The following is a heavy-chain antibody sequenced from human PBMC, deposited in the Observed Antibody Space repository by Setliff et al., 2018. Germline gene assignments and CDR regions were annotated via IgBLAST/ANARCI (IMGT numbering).Heavy chain of an antibody. J-gene: IGHJ5*01. CDR3: ARARYCSGGRCYWTWLDS. V-gene: IGHV4-59*08. D-gene: IGHD2-15*01. Sequence: SETLSLTCSVSGGSITSYYWSWIRQPPGNGLEYIGYIYYSGSTNSNPSLKSRVTISVDTSKNQFSLKLSSVTAADTAVYYCARARYCSGGRCYWTWLDSWAQGTLVTVS. CDR1: GGSITSYY. CDR2: IYYSGST.